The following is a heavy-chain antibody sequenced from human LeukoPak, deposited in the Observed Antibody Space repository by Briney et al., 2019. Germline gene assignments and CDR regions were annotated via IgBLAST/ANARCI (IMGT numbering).Heavy chain of an antibody. Sequence: GGSLKLSCAASGFTVSSSYMSWVRQAPGRGLEWVSVFYIDGRTYYADSVRGRFTISTDNSKNTVYLQMSSLRAEDTAVYYCARGDDYNFFLHWGQGTLVTVSS. CDR3: ARGDDYNFFLH. V-gene: IGHV3-53*01. J-gene: IGHJ1*01. CDR2: FYIDGRT. CDR1: GFTVSSSY. D-gene: IGHD5-24*01.